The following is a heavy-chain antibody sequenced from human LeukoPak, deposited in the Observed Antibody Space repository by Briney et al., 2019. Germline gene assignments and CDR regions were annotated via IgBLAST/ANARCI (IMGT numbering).Heavy chain of an antibody. V-gene: IGHV3-33*01. CDR2: IWYDGSNQ. CDR1: GFTFSNHG. D-gene: IGHD2-21*02. J-gene: IGHJ4*02. Sequence: PGGSLRLSCAASGFTFSNHGMHWVRQAPGKGLEWVAVIWYDGSNQYYADSVKGRFTISRDNSKNMVHLQMNSLRAEDTATYYCARWGDGKRFDYWGQGTLVTVSS. CDR3: ARWGDGKRFDY.